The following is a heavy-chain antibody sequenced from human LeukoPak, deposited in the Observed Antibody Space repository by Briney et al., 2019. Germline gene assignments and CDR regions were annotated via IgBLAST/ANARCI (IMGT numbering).Heavy chain of an antibody. V-gene: IGHV4-59*01. D-gene: IGHD3-22*01. J-gene: IGHJ3*02. Sequence: SETLSLTCTVSGGSISSYYWSWIRQPPAKGLEWIGYIYYSGSTNYNPSLKSRVTISVDTSKNQFSLKLSSVTAADTVVYYCARGRDSYYYDSSGYPFDIWGQGTMVTVSS. CDR2: IYYSGST. CDR3: ARGRDSYYYDSSGYPFDI. CDR1: GGSISSYY.